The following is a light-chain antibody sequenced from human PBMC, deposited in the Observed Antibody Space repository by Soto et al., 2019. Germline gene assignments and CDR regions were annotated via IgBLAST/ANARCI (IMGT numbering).Light chain of an antibody. J-gene: IGKJ3*01. CDR2: AAS. CDR1: QSVSVNS. V-gene: IGKV3-20*01. CDR3: QQYGGSPFT. Sequence: EIVLTQSPGTLSLSPGERATLSCRASQSVSVNSLVWYQQKGGQAPRLLIYAASTRATGVPDRFSGTGSGTDFALTISRLETDDSAVYYCQQYGGSPFTFGPGTKVDIK.